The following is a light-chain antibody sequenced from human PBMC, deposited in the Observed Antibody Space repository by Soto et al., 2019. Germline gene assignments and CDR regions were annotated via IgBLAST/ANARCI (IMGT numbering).Light chain of an antibody. J-gene: IGLJ2*01. CDR2: GNS. Sequence: QSVLTQPPSVSGAPGQRVTISCTGSSSNIGAGYDVHWYQQLPGTAPKLLIYGNSNRPSGVPDRFSGSKSGTSASLAITGLQAEDEADYYWQSYDGSLTRVFGGGTKLTVL. V-gene: IGLV1-40*01. CDR1: SSNIGAGYD. CDR3: QSYDGSLTRV.